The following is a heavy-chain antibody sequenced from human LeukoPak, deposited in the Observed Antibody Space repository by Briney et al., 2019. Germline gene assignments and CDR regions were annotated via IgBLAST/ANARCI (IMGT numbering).Heavy chain of an antibody. V-gene: IGHV4-34*01. D-gene: IGHD1-26*01. CDR1: GGSFSGYY. Sequence: SETLSLTCAVYGGSFSGYYWSWIRQPPGKGLEWIGEINHSGSTNYNPSLKSRVTISVDTSKNQFSLKLSSVTAADTAVYYCARLRSGSYYAYWGQGTLVTVSS. J-gene: IGHJ4*02. CDR2: INHSGST. CDR3: ARLRSGSYYAY.